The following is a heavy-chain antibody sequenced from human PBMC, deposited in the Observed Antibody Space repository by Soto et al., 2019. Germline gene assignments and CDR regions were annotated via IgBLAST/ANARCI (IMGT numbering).Heavy chain of an antibody. CDR3: ARHGSN. V-gene: IGHV4-39*01. CDR2: IYYSGIT. J-gene: IGHJ4*02. CDR1: GVSISNSSYY. Sequence: QLQLQESGPGLVKPSETLSLTCTVSGVSISNSSYYWGWIRRPPGKGLEWIGTIYYSGITYYNPSLKSRVTISVDTSKNQFSLKLTSVTAADTAVYYCARHGSNRGQGTLVTVSS.